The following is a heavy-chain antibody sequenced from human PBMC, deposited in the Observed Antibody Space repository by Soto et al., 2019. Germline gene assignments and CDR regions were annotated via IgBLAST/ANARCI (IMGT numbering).Heavy chain of an antibody. J-gene: IGHJ5*02. V-gene: IGHV4-30-4*02. Sequence: PSETLSLTCTVSGGSVSGVDYFWSWIRQSPGKGLEWIGYIYYTGITHLNPSLKSRLTMAVDTSKNQFSLRLSSVTAADTAIYYCATRITVFGLLIPPFDPWGQGTQVTVSS. CDR3: ATRITVFGLLIPPFDP. CDR2: IYYTGIT. CDR1: GGSVSGVDYF. D-gene: IGHD3-3*01.